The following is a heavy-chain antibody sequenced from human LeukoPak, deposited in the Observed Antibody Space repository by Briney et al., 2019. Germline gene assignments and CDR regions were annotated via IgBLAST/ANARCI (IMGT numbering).Heavy chain of an antibody. CDR1: GFTFSSYG. V-gene: IGHV3-30*18. CDR2: ISYDGSNK. Sequence: GGSLRLSCAASGFTFSSYGMHWVRQAPGKGLEWVAVISYDGSNKYYADSVKGRFTISRDNSKNTLYLQMNSLRAEDTAVYYCAKDRVTARAGGFDYWGQGTLVTVSS. J-gene: IGHJ4*02. D-gene: IGHD5-18*01. CDR3: AKDRVTARAGGFDY.